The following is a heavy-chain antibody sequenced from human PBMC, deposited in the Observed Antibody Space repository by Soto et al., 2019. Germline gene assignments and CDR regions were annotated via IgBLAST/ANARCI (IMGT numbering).Heavy chain of an antibody. CDR1: GFTFSSYW. Sequence: PGGSLRLSCAASGFTFSSYWMSWVRQAPGKGLEWVANIKQDGSEKYYVDSVKGRFTISRDNAKNSLYLQMNSLRAEDTAVYYCARDLRESSGWEYYYYGMDVWGQGTTGTVSS. J-gene: IGHJ6*02. CDR2: IKQDGSEK. D-gene: IGHD6-19*01. CDR3: ARDLRESSGWEYYYYGMDV. V-gene: IGHV3-7*01.